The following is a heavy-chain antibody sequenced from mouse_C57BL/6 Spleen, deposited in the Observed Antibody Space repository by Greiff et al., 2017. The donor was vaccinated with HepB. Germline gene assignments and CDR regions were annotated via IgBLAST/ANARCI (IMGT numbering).Heavy chain of an antibody. CDR1: GYTFTSYW. V-gene: IGHV1-69*01. J-gene: IGHJ3*01. CDR3: APGSNYGLFAY. Sequence: VQLQQPGAELVMPGASVKLSCKASGYTFTSYWMHWVKQRPGQGLEWIGEIDPSDSYTNYNQKFKGKSTLTVDKSSSTAYMQLSSLTSEDSAVYYCAPGSNYGLFAYWGQGTLVTVSA. CDR2: IDPSDSYT. D-gene: IGHD2-5*01.